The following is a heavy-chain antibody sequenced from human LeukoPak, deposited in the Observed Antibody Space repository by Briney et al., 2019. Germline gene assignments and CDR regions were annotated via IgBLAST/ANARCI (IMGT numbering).Heavy chain of an antibody. J-gene: IGHJ4*02. CDR2: IRDDASEK. CDR1: EFTFSTYW. Sequence: GSLRLSCAASEFTFSTYWMSWVRQAPGKGLEWVANIRDDASEKFYVDSVEGRFTISRDNGKILLYLLMYNLRAEDTAVYFCARDQAGRPLGYWGQGTLVTVFS. CDR3: ARDQAGRPLGY. D-gene: IGHD6-6*01. V-gene: IGHV3-7*01.